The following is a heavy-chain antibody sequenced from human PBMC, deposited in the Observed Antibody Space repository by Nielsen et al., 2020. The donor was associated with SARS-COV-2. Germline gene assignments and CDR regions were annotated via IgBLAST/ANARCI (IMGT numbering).Heavy chain of an antibody. CDR3: ARRPGYCSGGSCYSFDY. Sequence: ASVKVSCKASGYTFTGYYMHWVRQAPGQGLERMGWINPNSGGTNYAQKFQGWVTMTRDTSISTAYLQWSSLKASDTAMYYCARRPGYCSGGSCYSFDYWGQGTLVTVSS. CDR2: INPNSGGT. CDR1: GYTFTGYY. J-gene: IGHJ4*02. V-gene: IGHV1-2*04. D-gene: IGHD2-15*01.